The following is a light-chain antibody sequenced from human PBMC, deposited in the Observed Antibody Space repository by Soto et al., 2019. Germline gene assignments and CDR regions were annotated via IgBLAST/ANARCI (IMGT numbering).Light chain of an antibody. CDR3: QVWDSGTDHVV. V-gene: IGLV3-21*04. CDR1: NTGTKS. CDR2: SDS. J-gene: IGLJ3*02. Sequence: SYELTQPPAVSVAPGKTARITCGGHNTGTKSVHWYQQKPGQAPVLVIYSDSDRPSPIPERFSGSNSGNTATLTINRVEAGDEADYYCQVWDSGTDHVVFGGGTKLTVL.